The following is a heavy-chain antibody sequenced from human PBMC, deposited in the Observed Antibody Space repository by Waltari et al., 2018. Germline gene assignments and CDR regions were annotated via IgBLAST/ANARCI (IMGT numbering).Heavy chain of an antibody. Sequence: EVHLVESGGGLVHPGDSVRLYCAASGVLVRNNYMSWVRQPPGKGLEWVSVIYRGGETYYADSVKGRFTISRDNSKNTLDLQMNNVRAEDTAVYYCTSDHGLSWPLDWGQGTMVTVSS. CDR2: IYRGGET. V-gene: IGHV3-53*01. CDR3: TSDHGLSWPLD. D-gene: IGHD6-13*01. J-gene: IGHJ4*02. CDR1: GVLVRNNY.